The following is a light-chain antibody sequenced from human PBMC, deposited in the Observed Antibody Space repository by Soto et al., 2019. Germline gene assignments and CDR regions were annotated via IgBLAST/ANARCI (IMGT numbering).Light chain of an antibody. J-gene: IGLJ1*01. V-gene: IGLV2-11*01. CDR3: CSYAGIYTLYV. Sequence: QSVLTQPRSVSGSPGQSVTISCTGTRSDVGGYDFVSWYQHHPGKAPKLLLYDVSERPSGVPDRFSGSKSGNTASLTISGLQAEDEADYYCCSYAGIYTLYVFGTGTKLTVL. CDR2: DVS. CDR1: RSDVGGYDF.